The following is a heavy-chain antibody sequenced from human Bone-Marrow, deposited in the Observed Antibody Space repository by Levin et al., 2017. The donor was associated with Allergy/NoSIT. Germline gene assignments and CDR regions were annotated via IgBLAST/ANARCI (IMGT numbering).Heavy chain of an antibody. CDR1: GGTFSTNA. CDR2: INPISPAP. D-gene: IGHD3-10*01. V-gene: IGHV1-69*01. J-gene: IGHJ5*02. Sequence: GGSLRLSCKASGGTFSTNAVAWVRQAPGQRLEWIGAINPISPAPKYAHKFLGRVTIAGLTITAAESTATSYLELTNLTSADTAVYYCAAPFGFNGRWFDPWGQGTLITVSS. CDR3: AAPFGFNGRWFDP.